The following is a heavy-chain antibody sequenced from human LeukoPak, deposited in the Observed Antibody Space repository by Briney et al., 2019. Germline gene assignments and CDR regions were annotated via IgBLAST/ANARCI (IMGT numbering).Heavy chain of an antibody. D-gene: IGHD2-2*01. CDR2: IIPIFGTA. J-gene: IGHJ5*02. Sequence: ASVKVSCKASGGTFSSYAISWVRQAPGQGLEWMGGIIPIFGTANYAQKFQGRVTITTDESTSTAYMELSSLRSEDTAVYYCARLGEYCGSTSCPWGQGTLVTVSS. CDR3: ARLGEYCGSTSCP. V-gene: IGHV1-69*05. CDR1: GGTFSSYA.